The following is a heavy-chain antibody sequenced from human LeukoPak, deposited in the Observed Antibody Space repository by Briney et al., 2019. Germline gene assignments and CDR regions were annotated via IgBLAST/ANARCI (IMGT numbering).Heavy chain of an antibody. Sequence: ASVKVSCKASGYTFTSYYMHGVRQAPGQGVEWMGIIDPSGGSTSFAQKFQGRVTMTRGMSPGTVHVEPSSQISEDTAVYYCARNVGYSSSWDPYYYDIGVWGKVITVTVSS. V-gene: IGHV1-46*01. D-gene: IGHD6-13*01. CDR1: GYTFTSYY. CDR2: IDPSGGST. J-gene: IGHJ6*03. CDR3: ARNVGYSSSWDPYYYDIGV.